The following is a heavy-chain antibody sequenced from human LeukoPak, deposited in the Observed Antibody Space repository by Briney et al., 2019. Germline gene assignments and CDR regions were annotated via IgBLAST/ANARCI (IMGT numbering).Heavy chain of an antibody. Sequence: GASVKVSCKASGYTFTGYYMHWVRQAPGQGLEWMGWINPNSGGTNYAQKFRGRVTMTRDTSISTAYMELSRLRSDDTAVYYCARETQQQLVARVGWFDPWGQGTLVTVSS. V-gene: IGHV1-2*02. D-gene: IGHD6-13*01. J-gene: IGHJ5*02. CDR3: ARETQQQLVARVGWFDP. CDR1: GYTFTGYY. CDR2: INPNSGGT.